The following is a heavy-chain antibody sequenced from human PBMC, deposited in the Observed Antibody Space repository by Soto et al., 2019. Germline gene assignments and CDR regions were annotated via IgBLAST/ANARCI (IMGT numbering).Heavy chain of an antibody. Sequence: SETLSLTCAVYGGSFSGYYWSWIRQPPGKGLEWIGEINHSGSTNYNPSLKSRVTISVDTSKNQFSLKLSSVTAADTAVYYCARSIYGVTGPYFDYWGQGTLVTVSS. D-gene: IGHD4-17*01. J-gene: IGHJ4*02. CDR3: ARSIYGVTGPYFDY. CDR1: GGSFSGYY. CDR2: INHSGST. V-gene: IGHV4-34*01.